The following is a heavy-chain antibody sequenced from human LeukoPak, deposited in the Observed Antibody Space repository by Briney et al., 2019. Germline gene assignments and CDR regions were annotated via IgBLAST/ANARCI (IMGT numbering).Heavy chain of an antibody. V-gene: IGHV4-34*01. CDR1: GGSISSYY. CDR2: INHSGST. Sequence: SETLSLTCTVSGGSISSYYWSWIRQPPGKGLEWIGEINHSGSTNYNPSLKSRVTISVDTSKNQFSLKLSSVTAADTAVYYCARGPYCSSTSCQRNYYYYGMDVWGQGTTVTVSS. J-gene: IGHJ6*02. CDR3: ARGPYCSSTSCQRNYYYYGMDV. D-gene: IGHD2-2*01.